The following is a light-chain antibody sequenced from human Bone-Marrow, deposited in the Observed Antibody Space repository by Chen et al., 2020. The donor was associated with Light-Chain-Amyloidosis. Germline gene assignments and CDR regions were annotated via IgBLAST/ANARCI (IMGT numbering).Light chain of an antibody. CDR2: DDS. J-gene: IGLJ3*02. Sequence: SYVLTQPSSVSVAPGQTATIACGGNNIGSTSVHWYQQTPGQSPLLVVYDDSDRPSGIPERLSGSNSGNTATLPISRVEAGDEADYSCQVWARSSDRPVFGGGTKLTVL. CDR1: NIGSTS. CDR3: QVWARSSDRPV. V-gene: IGLV3-21*02.